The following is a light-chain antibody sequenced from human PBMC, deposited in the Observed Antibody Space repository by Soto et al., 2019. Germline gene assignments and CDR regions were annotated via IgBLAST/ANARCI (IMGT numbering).Light chain of an antibody. CDR2: DAS. CDR1: QSVRNN. V-gene: IGKV3-15*01. CDR3: QQYNNWLSLT. J-gene: IGKJ4*01. Sequence: EIVMTQSPATLSVSPGERATLSCRASQSVRNNLAWYQQKPGQAPRVLIYDASTRATGIPGRFSGSGSGTEFTLTISSLQSEDSGVYYCQQYNNWLSLTFGGGTKVEIK.